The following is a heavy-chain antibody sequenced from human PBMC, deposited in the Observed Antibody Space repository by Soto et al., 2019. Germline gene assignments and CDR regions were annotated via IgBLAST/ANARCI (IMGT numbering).Heavy chain of an antibody. CDR2: IYPGDSDT. CDR1: GYSFTTYW. D-gene: IGHD6-13*01. Sequence: GESLKISCKASGYSFTTYWIGWVRQMPGKGREWMGIIYPGDSDTRYSPSFQGQVTISADKSISTAYLQWSSLKASDSAMFYCARKDIAGNSVDFWGQGTLVTVSS. J-gene: IGHJ4*02. V-gene: IGHV5-51*01. CDR3: ARKDIAGNSVDF.